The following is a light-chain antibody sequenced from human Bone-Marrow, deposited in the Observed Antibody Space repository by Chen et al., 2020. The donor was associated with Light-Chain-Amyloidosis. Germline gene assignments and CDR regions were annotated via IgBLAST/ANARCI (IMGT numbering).Light chain of an antibody. CDR1: NIGSTS. V-gene: IGLV3-21*02. Sequence: SYVLPQPSSVSVAPGQTATIACGGNNIGSTSVHWYQQTPGQAPLLVVYDDRDRPSGIPERLSASNAGNTATLTISRVEAGDEADYYCQVWDRSSDRPVFGGGTKLTVL. CDR2: DDR. CDR3: QVWDRSSDRPV. J-gene: IGLJ3*02.